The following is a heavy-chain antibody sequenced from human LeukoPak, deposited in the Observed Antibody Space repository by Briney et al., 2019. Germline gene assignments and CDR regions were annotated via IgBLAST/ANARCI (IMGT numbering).Heavy chain of an antibody. V-gene: IGHV1-69*13. D-gene: IGHD2-8*01. J-gene: IGHJ6*02. CDR2: IIPIFGTA. CDR3: ARVGDCTNGVCYNYYYYGMDV. Sequence: SVKVSCKASGYTFTSYYMHWVRQAPGQGLEWMGGIIPIFGTANYAQKFQGRVTITADESTSTAYMELSSLRSEDTAVYYCARVGDCTNGVCYNYYYYGMDVWGQGTTVTVSS. CDR1: GYTFTSYY.